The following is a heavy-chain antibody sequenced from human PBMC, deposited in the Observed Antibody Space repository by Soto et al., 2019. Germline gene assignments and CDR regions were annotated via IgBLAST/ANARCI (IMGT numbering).Heavy chain of an antibody. D-gene: IGHD6-19*01. CDR1: GGSISSYY. CDR2: IYYSGST. V-gene: IGHV4-59*01. Sequence: PETLSLTCTVSGGSISSYYWSWIRQPPGKGLEWIGYIYYSGSTNYNPSLKSRVTISVDTSKNQFSLKLSSVTAADTAVYYCARAGYSSGWYGVAWFDPWGQGTLVTVSS. J-gene: IGHJ5*02. CDR3: ARAGYSSGWYGVAWFDP.